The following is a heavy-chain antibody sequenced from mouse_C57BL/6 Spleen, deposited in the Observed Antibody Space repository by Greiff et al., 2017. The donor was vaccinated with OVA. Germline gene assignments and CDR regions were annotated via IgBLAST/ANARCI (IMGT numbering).Heavy chain of an antibody. V-gene: IGHV1-82*01. CDR1: GYAFSSSW. Sequence: QVQLQQSGPELVKPGASVKISCKASGYAFSSSWMNWVKQRPGKGLEWIGRIYPGDGDTNYNGKFKGKATLTADKSSSTAYMQLRSLTSEDSAVYFCARAYYSNDYAMDYWGQGTSVTVSS. J-gene: IGHJ4*01. D-gene: IGHD2-5*01. CDR3: ARAYYSNDYAMDY. CDR2: IYPGDGDT.